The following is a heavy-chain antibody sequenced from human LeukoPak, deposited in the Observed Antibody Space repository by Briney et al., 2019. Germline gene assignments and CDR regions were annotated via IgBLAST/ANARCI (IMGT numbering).Heavy chain of an antibody. CDR3: ARSSGWYDY. Sequence: SETLSLTCTVSDGSISSYYWSWIRQPPGKGLEWIGYIYYSGSTNYNPSLKSRVTISVDTSKNQFSLKLSSVTAADTAVYYCARSSGWYDYWGQGTLVTVSS. CDR2: IYYSGST. V-gene: IGHV4-59*01. CDR1: DGSISSYY. D-gene: IGHD6-19*01. J-gene: IGHJ4*02.